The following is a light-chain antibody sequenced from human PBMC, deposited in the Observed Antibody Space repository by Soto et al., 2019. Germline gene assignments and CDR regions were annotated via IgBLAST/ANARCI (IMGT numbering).Light chain of an antibody. J-gene: IGKJ1*01. CDR3: QQSNNLTKT. Sequence: EIVMTQSPATLSVSPGETATLSCRASQSVNSNLAWYQQKPGQAPRLLISDASTRAAGLPARFSGSGSGTEFTLTISSLQSEDFAVYFCQQSNNLTKTFGQGTKVDIK. V-gene: IGKV3-15*01. CDR1: QSVNSN. CDR2: DAS.